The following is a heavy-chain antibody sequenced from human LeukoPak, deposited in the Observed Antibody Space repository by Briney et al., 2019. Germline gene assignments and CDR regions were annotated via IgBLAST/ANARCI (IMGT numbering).Heavy chain of an antibody. J-gene: IGHJ4*02. CDR2: ISSGSGDL. Sequence: GGSLRLSCAASGFTFSSYTMSWVRQAPGKGLEWVSSISSGSGDLNYADSVKGRFTISRDNAKNSLYLQMNSLRAEDTAVYYCARVPYYDFWSGYCDYWGQGTLVTVSS. V-gene: IGHV3-21*01. CDR1: GFTFSSYT. D-gene: IGHD3-3*01. CDR3: ARVPYYDFWSGYCDY.